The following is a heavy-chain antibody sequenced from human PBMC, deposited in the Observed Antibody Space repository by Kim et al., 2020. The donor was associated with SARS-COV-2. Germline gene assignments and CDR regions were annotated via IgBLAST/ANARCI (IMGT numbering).Heavy chain of an antibody. CDR3: ARGWHNYYDSSGYWDYYYGMDV. V-gene: IGHV5-51*01. CDR1: GYSFTSYW. Sequence: GESLKISCKGSGYSFTSYWIGWVRQMPGKGLEWMGIIYPGDSDTRYSPSFQGQVTISADKSISTAYLQWSSLKASDTAMYYCARGWHNYYDSSGYWDYYYGMDVWGQGTTVTVSS. J-gene: IGHJ6*02. CDR2: IYPGDSDT. D-gene: IGHD3-22*01.